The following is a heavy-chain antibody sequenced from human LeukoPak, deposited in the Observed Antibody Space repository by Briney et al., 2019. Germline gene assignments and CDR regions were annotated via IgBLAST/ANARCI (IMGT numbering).Heavy chain of an antibody. J-gene: IGHJ5*02. CDR1: GYTLTELS. CDR2: FDPEDGET. CDR3: ARTSYDYVWGSRLNWFDP. V-gene: IGHV1-24*01. Sequence: GPVKVSCKVSGYTLTELSMHWVRQAPGKGLEWMGGFDPEDGETIYAQKFQGRVTMTEDTSTDTAYMELSSLRSEDTAVYYCARTSYDYVWGSRLNWFDPWGQGTLVTVSS. D-gene: IGHD3-16*01.